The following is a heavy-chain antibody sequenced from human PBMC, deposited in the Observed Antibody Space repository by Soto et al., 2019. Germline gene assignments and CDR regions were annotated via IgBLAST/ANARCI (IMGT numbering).Heavy chain of an antibody. CDR2: IDQTGAYT. J-gene: IGHJ6*04. Sequence: GSLRLSCAASGFIFSGHTMSWVRQAPGTGLEWVSSIDQTGAYTNYAESVKGRFTISRDNCRNTLDLQMNSLRAADTAVYYSLSWIFAHCEPWARGTTGAVSS. CDR3: LSWIFAHCEP. D-gene: IGHD3-3*01. V-gene: IGHV3-23*05. CDR1: GFIFSGHT.